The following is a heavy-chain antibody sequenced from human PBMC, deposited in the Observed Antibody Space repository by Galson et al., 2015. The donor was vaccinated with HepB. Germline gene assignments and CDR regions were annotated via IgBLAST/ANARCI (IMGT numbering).Heavy chain of an antibody. V-gene: IGHV1-18*04. CDR3: ARDRSVVRGPFVPLDY. CDR2: ISAYNGNT. J-gene: IGHJ4*02. CDR1: GYTFTSYG. D-gene: IGHD3-10*01. Sequence: SVKVSCKASGYTFTSYGISWVRQAPGQGLEWMGWISAYNGNTNYAQKLQGRVTMTTDTSTSTAYMELRSLRSDDTAVYYCARDRSVVRGPFVPLDYWGQGTLVTVSS.